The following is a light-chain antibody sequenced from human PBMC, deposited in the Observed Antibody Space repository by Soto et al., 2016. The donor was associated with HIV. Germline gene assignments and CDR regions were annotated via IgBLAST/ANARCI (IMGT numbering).Light chain of an antibody. J-gene: IGKJ2*01. CDR1: QSISSW. CDR3: QHYNNYLYT. CDR2: KAS. Sequence: DIQMTQSPSTLSASVGDRVTITCRASQSISSWLAWYQQKPGKAPKLLIYKASSLESGVPSGFSGSGSGTEFTLTISSLQPEDFATYYCQHYNNYLYTFGPGTRVEIK. V-gene: IGKV1-5*03.